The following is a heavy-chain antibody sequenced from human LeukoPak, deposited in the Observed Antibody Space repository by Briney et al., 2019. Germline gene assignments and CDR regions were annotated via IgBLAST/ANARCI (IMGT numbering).Heavy chain of an antibody. Sequence: PSETLSLTCAVYGGSFSGYYWSWIRQPPGKGLEWIGENNHSGSTNYNPSLKSRVTISVDTSKNQFSLKLSSVTAADTAVYYCARLGKSSGYGYYYYYYMDVWGKGTTVTISS. V-gene: IGHV4-34*01. CDR3: ARLGKSSGYGYYYYYYMDV. D-gene: IGHD5-12*01. CDR1: GGSFSGYY. CDR2: NNHSGST. J-gene: IGHJ6*03.